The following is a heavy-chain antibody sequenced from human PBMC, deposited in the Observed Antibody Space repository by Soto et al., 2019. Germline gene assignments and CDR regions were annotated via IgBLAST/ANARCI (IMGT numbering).Heavy chain of an antibody. CDR1: GFSLSNARMG. V-gene: IGHV2-5*02. D-gene: IGHD3-10*01. CDR2: IYWDDEK. J-gene: IGHJ4*02. Sequence: GSGPTLVNPTEPLTLTCTVSGFSLSNARMGVSWIRQPPGKALEWLALIYWDDEKSYSPSLKSRLTITKDTSKNQVVLTMTNMDPVDTATYYCALETITMVRSQQRPPVTWGQGTRVTVSS. CDR3: ALETITMVRSQQRPPVT.